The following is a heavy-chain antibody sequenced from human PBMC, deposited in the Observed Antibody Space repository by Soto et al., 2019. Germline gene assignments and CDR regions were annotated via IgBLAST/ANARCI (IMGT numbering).Heavy chain of an antibody. Sequence: TGGSLRLSCAASGCTFSTYGMAWVRQAPGKGLEWVSGVSASGLNTDYADPVKGRFYISRDNSKNTLYLQMNSLRAEDTAVYYCARTLAGGYDRYYFDYWGQGTLVTVSS. CDR3: ARTLAGGYDRYYFDY. D-gene: IGHD5-12*01. CDR2: VSASGLNT. V-gene: IGHV3-23*01. CDR1: GCTFSTYG. J-gene: IGHJ4*02.